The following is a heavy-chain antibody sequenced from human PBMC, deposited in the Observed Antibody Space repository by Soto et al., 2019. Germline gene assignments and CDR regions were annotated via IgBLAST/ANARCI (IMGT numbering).Heavy chain of an antibody. CDR3: AKNVWGITIFGGMDV. CDR1: GFTFSSSA. D-gene: IGHD3-9*01. CDR2: ISGSGGTT. Sequence: EVQLLESGGGLVQPGGSLRLSCAASGFTFSSSAMSWVRQAPGKGLEWVSAISGSGGTTYYADSVKGRFTISRDNSKNTLYQQMNSLRAVDTAVYYCAKNVWGITIFGGMDVWGQGTTVTVSS. J-gene: IGHJ6*02. V-gene: IGHV3-23*01.